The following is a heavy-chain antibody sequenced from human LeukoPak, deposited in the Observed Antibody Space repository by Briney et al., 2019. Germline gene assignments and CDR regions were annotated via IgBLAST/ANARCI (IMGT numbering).Heavy chain of an antibody. CDR3: ARKDGDI. J-gene: IGHJ3*02. Sequence: PSETPSLTCTVSGASVSSYYWIWIRQPAGRGLEWIGCIDASGSTNYNPSLKSRVTMSVDSSKNQFSLKVSSVTAADTAVYYCARKDGDIWGQGTMVTVSS. CDR1: GASVSSYY. V-gene: IGHV4-4*07. D-gene: IGHD5-24*01. CDR2: IDASGST.